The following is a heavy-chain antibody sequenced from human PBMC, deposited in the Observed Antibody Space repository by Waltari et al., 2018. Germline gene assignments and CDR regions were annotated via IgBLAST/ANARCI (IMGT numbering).Heavy chain of an antibody. CDR2: INAGNGNT. J-gene: IGHJ4*02. CDR1: GYTFTSYA. D-gene: IGHD6-19*01. V-gene: IGHV1-3*01. Sequence: QVQLVQSGAEVKKPGASVKVSCKASGYTFTSYAMHWVRQAPGQRLEWMGWINAGNGNTKYSQTFQGRVTITRDTTASTAYMELSSLRSEDTAVYYCATSTGYSSGWYFGYWGQGTLVTVSS. CDR3: ATSTGYSSGWYFGY.